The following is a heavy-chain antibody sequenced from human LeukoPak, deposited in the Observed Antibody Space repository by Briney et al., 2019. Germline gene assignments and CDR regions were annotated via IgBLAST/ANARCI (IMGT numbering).Heavy chain of an antibody. Sequence: SETLSLTCTVSGDSISSYYWSWIRQPPGKGLEWIGEINHSGSTNYNPSLKSRVTISVDTSKNQFSLKLSSVTAVDTAVYYCARLSGNSGNYWGQGTLVTVSS. J-gene: IGHJ4*02. V-gene: IGHV4-34*01. CDR3: ARLSGNSGNY. D-gene: IGHD4-23*01. CDR1: GDSISSYY. CDR2: INHSGST.